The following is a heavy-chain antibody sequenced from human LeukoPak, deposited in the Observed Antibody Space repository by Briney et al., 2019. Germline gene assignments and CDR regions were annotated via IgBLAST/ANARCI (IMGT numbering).Heavy chain of an antibody. CDR2: IYYTGNT. CDR3: ASCSVRDNHFRGGYYYMDL. J-gene: IGHJ6*03. CDR1: GGSISNYY. D-gene: IGHD3-3*02. Sequence: SETLSLTCTVSGGSISNYYWSRIRQPPGKGLEWIGYIYYTGNTNYNPSLKSRVTISVDTSKNQFSLRLSSVTAADTAVYYCASCSVRDNHFRGGYYYMDLWGNGTTVTVSS. V-gene: IGHV4-59*01.